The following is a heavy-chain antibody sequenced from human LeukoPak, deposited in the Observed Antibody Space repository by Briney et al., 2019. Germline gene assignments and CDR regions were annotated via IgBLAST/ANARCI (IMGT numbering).Heavy chain of an antibody. J-gene: IGHJ6*02. V-gene: IGHV4-31*03. CDR1: GGSISSSSYY. Sequence: SETLSLTCTVSGGSISSSSYYWGWIRQPPGKGLEWIGYIYYSGSTYYNPSLKSRVTISVDTSKNQFSLKLSSVTAADTAVYYCARDNYYGSGSYYRYRNGMDVWGQGTTVTVSS. CDR2: IYYSGST. CDR3: ARDNYYGSGSYYRYRNGMDV. D-gene: IGHD3-10*01.